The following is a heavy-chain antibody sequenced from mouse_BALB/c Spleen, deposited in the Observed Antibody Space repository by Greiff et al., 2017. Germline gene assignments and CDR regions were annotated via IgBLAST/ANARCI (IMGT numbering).Heavy chain of an antibody. CDR3: ARDRTTATLYAMDY. V-gene: IGHV5-4*02. CDR2: ISDGGSYT. J-gene: IGHJ4*01. CDR1: GFTFSDYY. D-gene: IGHD1-2*01. Sequence: EVKVEESGGGLVKPGGSLKLSCAASGFTFSDYYMYWVRQTPEKRLEWVATISDGGSYTYYPDSVKGRFTISRDNAKNNLYLQMSSLKSEDTAMYYCARDRTTATLYAMDYWGQGTSVTVSS.